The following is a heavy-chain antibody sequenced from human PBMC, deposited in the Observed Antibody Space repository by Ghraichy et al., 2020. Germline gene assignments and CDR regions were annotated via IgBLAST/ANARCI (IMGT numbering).Heavy chain of an antibody. CDR1: GDSVSSNSAV. Sequence: LRLTCAISGDSVSSNSAVWNWIRQSPSRGLEWLGRTYYRSKWYNDYAVSVKSRITINPDTSKNQFSLQLNSVTPEDTAVYYCARGVVMAAATGSNWFDHWGQGTLVTVSS. CDR3: ARGVVMAAATGSNWFDH. V-gene: IGHV6-1*01. CDR2: TYYRSKWYN. J-gene: IGHJ5*02. D-gene: IGHD2-15*01.